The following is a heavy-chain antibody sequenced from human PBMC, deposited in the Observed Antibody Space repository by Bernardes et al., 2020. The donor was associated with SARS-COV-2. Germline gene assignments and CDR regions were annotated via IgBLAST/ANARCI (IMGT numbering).Heavy chain of an antibody. CDR2: IKSDGSST. Sequence: GRSLRAWCAACGFTFSTYWMHWVQKVPGKGLVWVARIKSDGSSTTYADSVKGRFAISRDNARNTLYLQMNSLRAEDTAVYYCARDPDTDGWSQLDYWGQGTLVSVSS. J-gene: IGHJ4*02. CDR1: GFTFSTYW. CDR3: ARDPDTDGWSQLDY. V-gene: IGHV3-74*01. D-gene: IGHD6-19*01.